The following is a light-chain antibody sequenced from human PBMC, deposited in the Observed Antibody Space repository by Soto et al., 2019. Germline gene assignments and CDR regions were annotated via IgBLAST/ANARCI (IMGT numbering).Light chain of an antibody. Sequence: EIVLTQSPGTLSLSPGERATLSCRASQSVTNNYLAWYQQNPGQAPRLLIYAASSRATGIPDRFSGSGSGTDFTLTISRLEPEDFAVYYCQQYGSSPWTFGQGTKVDIK. CDR1: QSVTNNY. CDR3: QQYGSSPWT. CDR2: AAS. V-gene: IGKV3-20*01. J-gene: IGKJ1*01.